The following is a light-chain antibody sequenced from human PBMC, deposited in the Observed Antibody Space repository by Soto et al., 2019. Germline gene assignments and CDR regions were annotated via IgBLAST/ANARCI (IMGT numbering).Light chain of an antibody. CDR3: LNHNSYPLT. CDR1: QGISNY. Sequence: DIQMTQSPSAMSASVGDRVTITCRASQGISNYLAWFQQKPGKVPKRLIYAASSLKRGVPSRFNGSGSGTGLTLTIGSLQPEDFATYFCLNHNSYPLTSGGGTKVQIK. V-gene: IGKV1-17*03. CDR2: AAS. J-gene: IGKJ4*01.